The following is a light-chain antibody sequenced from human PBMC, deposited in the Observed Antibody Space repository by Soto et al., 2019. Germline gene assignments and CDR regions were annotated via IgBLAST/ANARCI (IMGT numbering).Light chain of an antibody. CDR1: QSISSY. J-gene: IGKJ1*01. CDR2: KAS. CDR3: QQYNSYGT. Sequence: DIQMTQNPSSLSASVGDRVTITCRASQSISSYLNWYQQKPGKAPKLLIYKASSLESGVPSRFSGSGSGTEFTLTISSLQPDDFPTYYCQQYNSYGTFGQGTNADFK. V-gene: IGKV1-5*03.